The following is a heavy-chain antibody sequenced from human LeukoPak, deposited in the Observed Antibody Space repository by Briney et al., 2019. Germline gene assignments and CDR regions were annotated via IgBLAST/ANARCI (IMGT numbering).Heavy chain of an antibody. Sequence: GGSLRLSCAASGFTFSSCGLSWVRQAPGKGLEWVSTISGSGGRTYYADSVKGRFTISRDNSKNTLYLQMNSLRAEDTAVYYCAKIGIVVVVAAFLDYWGQGTLVTVSS. V-gene: IGHV3-23*01. CDR2: ISGSGGRT. CDR3: AKIGIVVVVAAFLDY. D-gene: IGHD2-15*01. J-gene: IGHJ4*02. CDR1: GFTFSSCG.